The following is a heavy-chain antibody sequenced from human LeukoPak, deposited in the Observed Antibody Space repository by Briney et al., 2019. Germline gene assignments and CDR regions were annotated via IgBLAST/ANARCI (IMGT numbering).Heavy chain of an antibody. J-gene: IGHJ3*02. Sequence: TETLSLTCAVYVGSFSAYYWTWIRQPPGKGLEWIGEINHSGSTNCNPSLKSRVTMSVDTSKNQFSLKLSSVTAADTAVYYCARTPLEMATINGAFDIWGQGTMVTVSS. CDR3: ARTPLEMATINGAFDI. CDR1: VGSFSAYY. D-gene: IGHD5-24*01. CDR2: INHSGST. V-gene: IGHV4-34*01.